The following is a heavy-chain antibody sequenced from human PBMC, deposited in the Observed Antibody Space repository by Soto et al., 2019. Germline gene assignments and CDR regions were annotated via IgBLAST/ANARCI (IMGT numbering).Heavy chain of an antibody. CDR3: ARVSSFAVRDY. CDR2: IKQEGRDK. Sequence: GGSLRLSCAASGCTLSYYWMAWVRQAPGKGLEWVANIKQEGRDKYYADSVKGRFAISRDSAKNSLYLEMNRLRAEDTAVNYCARVSSFAVRDYWGPGTLVTVS. CDR1: GCTLSYYW. V-gene: IGHV3-7*04. J-gene: IGHJ4*02. D-gene: IGHD3-3*01.